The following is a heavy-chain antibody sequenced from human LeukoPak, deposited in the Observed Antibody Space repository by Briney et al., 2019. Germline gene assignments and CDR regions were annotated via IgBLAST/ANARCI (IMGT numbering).Heavy chain of an antibody. D-gene: IGHD3-22*01. CDR2: IIPIFGTA. J-gene: IGHJ6*02. V-gene: IGHV1-69*13. CDR3: ARGGYYYDSSGYYGNYYFYGMDV. Sequence: GASVKVSCKTSGYTFTAYIMHWVRQAPGQGLEWMGGIIPIFGTANYAQKFQGRVTITADESTSTAYMELSSLRSEDTAVYYCARGGYYYDSSGYYGNYYFYGMDVWGQGTTVTVSS. CDR1: GYTFTAYI.